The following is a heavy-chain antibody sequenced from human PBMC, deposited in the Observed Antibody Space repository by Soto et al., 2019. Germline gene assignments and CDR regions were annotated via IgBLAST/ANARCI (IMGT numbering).Heavy chain of an antibody. J-gene: IGHJ6*02. CDR3: ARATGFTGYYYYGMDV. CDR1: GFTFSSYG. Sequence: QVQLVESGGGVVQPGRSLRLSCAASGFTFSSYGMHWDRQAPGKGLEWVAVIYSGGSTYYADSVKGRFTISRDNSENTLYLQVDSLRAEDTAVYYCARATGFTGYYYYGMDVWGPGTTVTVSS. CDR2: IYSGGST. V-gene: IGHV3-NL1*01.